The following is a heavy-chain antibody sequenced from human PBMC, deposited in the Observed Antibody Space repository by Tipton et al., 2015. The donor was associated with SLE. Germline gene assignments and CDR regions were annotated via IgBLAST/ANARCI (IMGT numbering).Heavy chain of an antibody. V-gene: IGHV4-4*07. CDR3: VRDVDIVATMGHSRAFDI. CDR1: GGSISSHY. Sequence: TLSLTCTVSGGSISSHYWSWIRQPPGKGLEWIGRIYTSGSTNYNPSLKSRVTMSVDTSKNQFSLKLSSVTAADTAVYYCVRDVDIVATMGHSRAFDIWGQGTMVTVSS. CDR2: IYTSGST. J-gene: IGHJ3*02. D-gene: IGHD5-12*01.